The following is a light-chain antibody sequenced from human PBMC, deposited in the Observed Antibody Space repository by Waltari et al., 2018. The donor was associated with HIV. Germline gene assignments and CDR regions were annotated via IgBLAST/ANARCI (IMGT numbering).Light chain of an antibody. V-gene: IGKV1-39*01. CDR2: AAS. Sequence: DIQMTQSPSSLSASVGDRVTITCRASQSIDNFLNWYHHKAGKAPKLLIYAASTLQSGVPSRFSGSGSGTDFTLTISSLQPEDFGTYYCQQSYSSLYTFGQGTKLEI. CDR1: QSIDNF. J-gene: IGKJ2*01. CDR3: QQSYSSLYT.